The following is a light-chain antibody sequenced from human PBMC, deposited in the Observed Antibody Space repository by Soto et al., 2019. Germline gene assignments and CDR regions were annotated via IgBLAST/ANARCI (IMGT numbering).Light chain of an antibody. V-gene: IGLV1-40*01. CDR1: SSNIGAGYD. J-gene: IGLJ2*01. Sequence: QAVVTQPPSVSGAPGQTVSIPCSGSSSNIGAGYDVHWYQQLPGTVPKLVIYDTFNRPSGVPDRFSGSKSGNTASLTISGLQTEDEADYYCCSYAGSYTLVFGGGTKLTVL. CDR3: CSYAGSYTLV. CDR2: DTF.